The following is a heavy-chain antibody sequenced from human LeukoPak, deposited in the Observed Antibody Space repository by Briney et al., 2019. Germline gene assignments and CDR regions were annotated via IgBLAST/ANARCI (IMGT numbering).Heavy chain of an antibody. D-gene: IGHD6-13*01. CDR2: ISYDGSNK. CDR3: ARDLLYSSRGSFDY. V-gene: IGHV3-30*03. J-gene: IGHJ4*02. CDR1: GFTFSSYG. Sequence: PGGSLRLSCAASGFTFSSYGMHWVRQAPGKGLEGVAVISYDGSNKYYADSVKGRFTISRDNSKNTLYLQMNSLRAEDTAVYYCARDLLYSSRGSFDYWGQGTLVTVSS.